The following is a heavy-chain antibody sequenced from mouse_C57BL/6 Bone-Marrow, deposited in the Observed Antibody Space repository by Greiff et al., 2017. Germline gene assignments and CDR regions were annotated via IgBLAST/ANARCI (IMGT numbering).Heavy chain of an antibody. CDR2: ISSGGDYI. J-gene: IGHJ2*01. CDR1: GFTFSSYA. Sequence: EVHLVESGEGLVKPGGSLKLSCAASGFTFSSYAMSWVRQTPEKRLEWVAYISSGGDYIYYADTVKGRFTIARDNARNTLYLQMSSLKSEDTAMYYCTRFLLGFDYWGQGTTLTVSS. V-gene: IGHV5-9-1*02. CDR3: TRFLLGFDY. D-gene: IGHD4-1*01.